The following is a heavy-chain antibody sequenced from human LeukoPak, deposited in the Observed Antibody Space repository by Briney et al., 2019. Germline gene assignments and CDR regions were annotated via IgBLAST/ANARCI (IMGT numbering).Heavy chain of an antibody. CDR2: IKHSGGST. J-gene: IGHJ6*04. Sequence: ASVKVSCKASGYTFTSYYMHWVRQAPGQGLEWMGIIKHSGGSTSYAQKFQGRVTMTRDTSTSTVYMELSSLRSEDTAVYYCARSSTFGGVIVIPYYYYYYGMDVWGKGTTVTVSS. V-gene: IGHV1-46*01. D-gene: IGHD3-16*02. CDR3: ARSSTFGGVIVIPYYYYYYGMDV. CDR1: GYTFTSYY.